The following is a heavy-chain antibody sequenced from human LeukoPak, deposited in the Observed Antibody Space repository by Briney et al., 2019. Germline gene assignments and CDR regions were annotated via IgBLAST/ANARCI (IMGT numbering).Heavy chain of an antibody. Sequence: SGGSLRLSCAASGFAFREYWMHWVRQTPGTGLMWVARINDGGTYTAYADSVKGRFTVSRVNAENTLYLQMNTLRVEDTAIYYCAREIKIQGFRAFDFWGQGTPVTVSS. CDR2: INDGGTYT. CDR1: GFAFREYW. V-gene: IGHV3-74*01. D-gene: IGHD3-10*01. CDR3: AREIKIQGFRAFDF. J-gene: IGHJ4*02.